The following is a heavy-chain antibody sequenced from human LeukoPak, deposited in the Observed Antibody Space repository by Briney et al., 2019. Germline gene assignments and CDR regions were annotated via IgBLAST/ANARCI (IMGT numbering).Heavy chain of an antibody. CDR2: INPNSGGT. J-gene: IGHJ3*02. V-gene: IGHV1-2*02. Sequence: ASVKVSCKASGYTFTDYYMHWVRQAPGQGREWMGWINPNSGGTNYAQKFQGRVTMTRDTSISTAYMELSRLRSDDTAVYYCARDSDRSGYEDAFDIWGQGTMVTVSS. D-gene: IGHD3-22*01. CDR1: GYTFTDYY. CDR3: ARDSDRSGYEDAFDI.